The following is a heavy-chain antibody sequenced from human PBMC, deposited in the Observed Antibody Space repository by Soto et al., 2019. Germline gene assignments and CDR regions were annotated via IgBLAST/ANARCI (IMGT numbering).Heavy chain of an antibody. CDR3: ARRDNSGWYSLDY. CDR2: VSPSGSKT. D-gene: IGHD6-19*01. Sequence: VQLLESGGGLVQPGGSLRLSCAVSGFIFSNYPMSWVRQAPGKGLEWVSSVSPSGSKTYYADSVKGRFTMSRDNSVNRLHLQMNSLRAEDTAVYFGARRDNSGWYSLDYWGQGTLVTVSS. CDR1: GFIFSNYP. V-gene: IGHV3-23*01. J-gene: IGHJ4*02.